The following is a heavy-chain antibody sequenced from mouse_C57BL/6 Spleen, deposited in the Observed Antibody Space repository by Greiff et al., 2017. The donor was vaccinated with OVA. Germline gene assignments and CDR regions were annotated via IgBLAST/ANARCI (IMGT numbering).Heavy chain of an antibody. CDR2: IDPSDSET. CDR1: GYTFTSYW. J-gene: IGHJ3*01. CDR3: ARKTAQAQAWCAY. Sequence: QVQLQQPGAELVRPGSSVKLSCKASGYTFTSYWMHWVKQRPIQGLEWIGNIDPSDSETHYNQKFKDKATLTVDKSSSTAYMQLSSLTSEDSAVYYCARKTAQAQAWCAYWGQGTLVTVSA. V-gene: IGHV1-52*01. D-gene: IGHD3-2*02.